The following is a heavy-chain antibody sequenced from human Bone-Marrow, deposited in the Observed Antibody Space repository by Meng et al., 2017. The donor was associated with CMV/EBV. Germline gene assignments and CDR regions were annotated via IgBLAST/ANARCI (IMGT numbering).Heavy chain of an antibody. J-gene: IGHJ4*02. Sequence: SETLSLTCTVSGGSISSSSYYWSWIRQPPGKGLEWIGEINHSGSTNYNPSLKSRVTISVDTSKNQFSLKLSSVTAADTAVYYCARQIRRYDFWSGYYKRGYFDYWGQGTLVTVSS. D-gene: IGHD3-3*01. CDR3: ARQIRRYDFWSGYYKRGYFDY. CDR2: INHSGST. CDR1: GGSISSSSYY. V-gene: IGHV4-39*01.